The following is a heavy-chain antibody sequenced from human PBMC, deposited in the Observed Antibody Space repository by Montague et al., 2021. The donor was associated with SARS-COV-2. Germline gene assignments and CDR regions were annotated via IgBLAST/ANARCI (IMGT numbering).Heavy chain of an antibody. D-gene: IGHD6-19*01. CDR2: IYYDGST. V-gene: IGHV4-39*01. J-gene: IGHJ4*02. Sequence: SETLSLTCTVAGDSIRSSSYYWGRIRQPPGRGLEWIGSIYYDGSTYYNPSFKSRVTISVDTSKTQFSLKLSSVTAAGTAVSPCARRVHPAFGSGAIDYWGQGTLVTVSS. CDR1: GDSIRSSSYY. CDR3: ARRVHPAFGSGAIDY.